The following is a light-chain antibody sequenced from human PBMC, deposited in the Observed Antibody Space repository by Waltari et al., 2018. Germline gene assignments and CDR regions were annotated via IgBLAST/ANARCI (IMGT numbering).Light chain of an antibody. CDR1: NSDVGGYNY. V-gene: IGLV2-14*01. Sequence: QSALTQPAFVSGSPGQSITIFCIGTNSDVGGYNYVSWYQQHQGKAPKLRIYDVTKRPSGVSNLFSGSKSGNTASLTISGLQAEDDADYYCNSYRNINTYVFGTGTKVTVL. CDR2: DVT. CDR3: NSYRNINTYV. J-gene: IGLJ1*01.